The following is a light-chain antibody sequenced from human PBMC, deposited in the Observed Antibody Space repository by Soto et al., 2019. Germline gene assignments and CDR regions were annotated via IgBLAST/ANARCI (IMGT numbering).Light chain of an antibody. J-gene: IGLJ3*02. CDR2: STN. CDR3: VLYMGSGIPWV. CDR1: SGSVSTSFY. Sequence: QAVVTQEPSLPVSPGGTVTLTCGLSSGSVSTSFYPGWYQQTPGQAPRTLIYSTNTRSSGVPDRFSGSILGNKAALTITGAQTDDECDYYCVLYMGSGIPWVFGGGTKLTVL. V-gene: IGLV8-61*01.